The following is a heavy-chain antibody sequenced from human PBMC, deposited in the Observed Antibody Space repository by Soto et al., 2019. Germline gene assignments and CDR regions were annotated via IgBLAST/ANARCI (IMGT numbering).Heavy chain of an antibody. Sequence: EVQLLESGGGLVQPGGSLRLSCAASGFTFSSYAMSWVRQAPGKGLEWVSAISGSGGSTYYADSVKGRFTISRDNSKNTVYLTMNSLRAEDTAVYYCAKGRGGPAWFDPWGQGTLVTVSS. J-gene: IGHJ5*02. CDR3: AKGRGGPAWFDP. D-gene: IGHD3-16*01. V-gene: IGHV3-23*01. CDR1: GFTFSSYA. CDR2: ISGSGGST.